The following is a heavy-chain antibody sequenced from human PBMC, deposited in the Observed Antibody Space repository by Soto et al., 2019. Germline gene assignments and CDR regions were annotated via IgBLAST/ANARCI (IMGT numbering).Heavy chain of an antibody. Sequence: QVQLVQSGAEVKKPGASVKVSCKASGYTFTSYDINWVRQATGQGLEWMGWMSPNSGNTGYAQKFQGRVTMTRDTCISTAYMELSSLRSEDTAVYYCARGFVYSTSSGVFDSWGQGTLVTVSS. CDR1: GYTFTSYD. CDR3: ARGFVYSTSSGVFDS. CDR2: MSPNSGNT. J-gene: IGHJ4*02. D-gene: IGHD6-6*01. V-gene: IGHV1-8*01.